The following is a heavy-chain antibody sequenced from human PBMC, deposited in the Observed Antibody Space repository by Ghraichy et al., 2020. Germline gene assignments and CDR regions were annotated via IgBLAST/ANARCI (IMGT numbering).Heavy chain of an antibody. Sequence: GGSLRLSCAASGFTFSSYEMNWVRQAPGKGLEWVSYISSSGSTIYYADSVKGRFTISRDNAKNSLYLQMNSLRAEDTAVYYCARQRIAAAGGSWFDPWGQGTLVTVSS. V-gene: IGHV3-48*03. CDR3: ARQRIAAAGGSWFDP. D-gene: IGHD6-13*01. J-gene: IGHJ5*02. CDR1: GFTFSSYE. CDR2: ISSSGSTI.